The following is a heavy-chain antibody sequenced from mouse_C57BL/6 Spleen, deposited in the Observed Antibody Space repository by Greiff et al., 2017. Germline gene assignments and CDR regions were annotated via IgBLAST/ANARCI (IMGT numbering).Heavy chain of an antibody. D-gene: IGHD1-1*01. V-gene: IGHV2-4*01. CDR3: AKIYGSSHWYFDV. J-gene: IGHJ1*03. CDR1: GFSLTSYG. Sequence: VKLVESGPGLVQPSQSLSITCTVSGFSLTSYGVHWVRQPPGKGLEWLGVIWSGGSTDYNAAFISRLSISKDNSKSQVFFKMNSLQADDTAIYYCAKIYGSSHWYFDVWGTGTTVTVSS. CDR2: IWSGGST.